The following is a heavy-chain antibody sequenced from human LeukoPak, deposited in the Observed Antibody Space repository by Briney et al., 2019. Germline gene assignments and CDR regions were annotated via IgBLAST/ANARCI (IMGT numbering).Heavy chain of an antibody. J-gene: IGHJ4*02. V-gene: IGHV3-48*01. CDR2: ISGSSSTI. CDR3: AKEDTVMAPFDY. CDR1: GFSFSRYS. Sequence: GGSLRLACAASGFSFSRYSMHWVRQAPGKGLEWISYISGSSSTIYYADSVKGRFTISRDNAKTSLILQMNSLRAEDTAVYYCAKEDTVMAPFDYWGQGTLVIVSS. D-gene: IGHD5-18*01.